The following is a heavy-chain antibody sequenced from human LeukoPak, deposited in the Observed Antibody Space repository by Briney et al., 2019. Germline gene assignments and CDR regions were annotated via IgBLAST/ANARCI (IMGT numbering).Heavy chain of an antibody. CDR2: ITGTGNIT. CDR1: GFTFSTYA. CDR3: VRDRY. J-gene: IGHJ4*02. Sequence: GGSLRLSCTASGFTFSTYAMSWVRQAPGRGLEWVSTITGTGNITYYADSVKGRFTISRDNSKNTLYLQMNSLRAEDTAVYYCVRDRYWGQGILVTVSS. V-gene: IGHV3-23*01.